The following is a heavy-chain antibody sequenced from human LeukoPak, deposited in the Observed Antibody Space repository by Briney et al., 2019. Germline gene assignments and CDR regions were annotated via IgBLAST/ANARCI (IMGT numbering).Heavy chain of an antibody. CDR1: GYSFTGDY. CDR2: INPNSGGT. J-gene: IGHJ6*02. Sequence: ASVKVSCKASGYSFTGDYMHWVRQAPGQGLEWMGWINPNSGGTNYAQKFQGWVTMTRDTSISTAYMELSRLRSDDTAMYYCARERYDSSGPTGYYYGMDVWGQGTTVTVSS. D-gene: IGHD3-22*01. CDR3: ARERYDSSGPTGYYYGMDV. V-gene: IGHV1-2*04.